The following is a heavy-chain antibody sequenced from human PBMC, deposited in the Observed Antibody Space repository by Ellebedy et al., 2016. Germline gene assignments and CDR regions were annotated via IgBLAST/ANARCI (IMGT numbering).Heavy chain of an antibody. CDR2: ISGSGGST. D-gene: IGHD3-3*01. V-gene: IGHV3-23*01. CDR1: GFTFSSYA. J-gene: IGHJ6*02. Sequence: GGSLRLSCAASGFTFSSYAMSWVRQAPGKGLEWVSAISGSGGSTYYADSVKGRFTISRDNSKNTLYLQMNSLRAEDTAVYYCAKDSGIFGATYYYGMDVWGQGTTVTVSS. CDR3: AKDSGIFGATYYYGMDV.